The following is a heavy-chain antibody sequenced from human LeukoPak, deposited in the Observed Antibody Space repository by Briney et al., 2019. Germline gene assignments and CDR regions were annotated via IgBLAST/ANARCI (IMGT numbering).Heavy chain of an antibody. J-gene: IGHJ4*02. D-gene: IGHD5-24*01. Sequence: ASVKVSCKASGYPFNDYYIRWVRQAPGQRLEWMGWINPYSGGTNQAQKFQGRVTLTTDTSTSTVYMEINRLTSDDTAVYYCARERSAITPDFDYWGQGTLVTVSS. CDR3: ARERSAITPDFDY. CDR1: GYPFNDYY. V-gene: IGHV1-2*02. CDR2: INPYSGGT.